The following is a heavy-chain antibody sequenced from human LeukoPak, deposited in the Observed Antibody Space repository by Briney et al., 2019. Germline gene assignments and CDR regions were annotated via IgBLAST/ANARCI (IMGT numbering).Heavy chain of an antibody. CDR2: ISGSGGST. CDR1: GFTFSSYA. D-gene: IGHD3-3*01. Sequence: PGGSLRLSCAASGFTFSSYAMSWVRQAPGKGLEWVSAISGSGGSTYYADSVKGRFTISRDNSKNTLYLQMNSLRAEDTAVYYCAKDLAPVLRFLEHPGPFDYWGQGTLVTVSS. V-gene: IGHV3-23*01. CDR3: AKDLAPVLRFLEHPGPFDY. J-gene: IGHJ4*02.